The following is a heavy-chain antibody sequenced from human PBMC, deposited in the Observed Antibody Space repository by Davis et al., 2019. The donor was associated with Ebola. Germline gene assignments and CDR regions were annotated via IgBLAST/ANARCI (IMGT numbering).Heavy chain of an antibody. V-gene: IGHV4-59*12. CDR2: IYYSGST. Sequence: MPAGSLRLSCTVSGGSISSYYWSWIRQPPGKGLEWIGSIYYSGSTNYNPSLKSRVTISVDTSKNQFSLKLSSVTAADTAVYYCARGYSSWFDPWGQGTLVTVSS. CDR1: GGSISSYY. D-gene: IGHD5-18*01. CDR3: ARGYSSWFDP. J-gene: IGHJ5*02.